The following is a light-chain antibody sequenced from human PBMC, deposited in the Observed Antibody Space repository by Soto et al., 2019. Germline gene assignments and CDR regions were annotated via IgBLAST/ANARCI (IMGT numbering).Light chain of an antibody. CDR2: SNN. J-gene: IGLJ2*01. V-gene: IGLV1-44*01. CDR3: AAWDDSLKGVL. CDR1: SSNIGGNT. Sequence: QAVVTQPPSTSGTPGQRVTISCSGTSSNIGGNTVNWYQQLPGTAPKLLIHSNNHRPSGVPDRISGTKSGTSASLAISGLQSEDEADYYCAAWDDSLKGVLFGGGTKLTVL.